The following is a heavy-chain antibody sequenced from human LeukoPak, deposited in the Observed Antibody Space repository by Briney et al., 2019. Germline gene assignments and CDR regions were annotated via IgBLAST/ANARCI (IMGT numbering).Heavy chain of an antibody. CDR1: GGSISSYY. D-gene: IGHD6-13*01. J-gene: IGHJ4*01. Sequence: SETLSLTCTVSGGSISSYYWSWIRQPPGKGLEWIGYIYYSGSTNYNPSLKSRVTISVDTSKNQFSLKLSSVTAADTAVYYCAREVVAAPGTVDYWGQGTLVTVPS. CDR3: AREVVAAPGTVDY. V-gene: IGHV4-59*01. CDR2: IYYSGST.